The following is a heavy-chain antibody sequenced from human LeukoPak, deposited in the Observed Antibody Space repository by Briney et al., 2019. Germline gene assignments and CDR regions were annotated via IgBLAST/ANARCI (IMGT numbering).Heavy chain of an antibody. J-gene: IGHJ4*02. CDR1: GFTFSSNS. CDR2: ISSSRSTI. D-gene: IGHD2-2*01. Sequence: PGGSLRLSCAASGFTFSSNSMNWVRQAPGKGLEWVSYISSSRSTIYYADPVKGRFTISRDNAKNSLYLQMNSLRAEDTAVYYCAREAPYCSSTSCYAVNSFDYWGQGTLVTVSS. V-gene: IGHV3-48*01. CDR3: AREAPYCSSTSCYAVNSFDY.